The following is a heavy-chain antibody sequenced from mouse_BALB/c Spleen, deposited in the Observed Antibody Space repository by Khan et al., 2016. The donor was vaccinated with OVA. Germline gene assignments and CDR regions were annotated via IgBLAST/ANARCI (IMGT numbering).Heavy chain of an antibody. J-gene: IGHJ3*01. CDR2: IYPGNPDT. V-gene: IGHV1-5*01. D-gene: IGHD4-1*01. Sequence: VQLQQPGTVLARPGASVKMSCKASGYTFTSYWMHWVKQRPGQGLEWFGDIYPGNPDTNYNQKFKGKAKLTAVTSTSTAYMELYSLTNEDSAVFYCTRRNWDGAWFAYWGQGTLVTVSA. CDR3: TRRNWDGAWFAY. CDR1: GYTFTSYW.